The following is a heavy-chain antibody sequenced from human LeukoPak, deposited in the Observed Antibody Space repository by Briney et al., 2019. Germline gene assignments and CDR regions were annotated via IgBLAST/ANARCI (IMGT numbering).Heavy chain of an antibody. CDR3: ARFYTTSQYGSGYMDV. CDR2: MSYSGST. CDR1: GGSISSSSYY. D-gene: IGHD3-10*01. J-gene: IGHJ6*03. V-gene: IGHV4-39*01. Sequence: PSETLSLTCTVSGGSISSSSYYWGWIRQPPGKGLEWIGSMSYSGSTYYNPSLKSRVTIAVDTSKTQFPLKLSSVTAADTAVYYCARFYTTSQYGSGYMDVWGKGTTVTVSS.